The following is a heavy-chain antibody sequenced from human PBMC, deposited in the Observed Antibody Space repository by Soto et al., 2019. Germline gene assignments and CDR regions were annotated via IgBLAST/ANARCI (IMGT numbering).Heavy chain of an antibody. J-gene: IGHJ4*02. CDR1: GFTVSSYG. D-gene: IGHD2-8*02. V-gene: IGHV3-30*03. CDR3: TGEVASGY. CDR2: ISRDGGTK. Sequence: GESLKISCAASGFTVSSYGMHWVRQAPGKGLEWVAVISRDGGTKYYADSVKGRFTISKDNSRNTLFLEMNSLRGDDMAVYYCTGEVASGYWGQGTLVTVSS.